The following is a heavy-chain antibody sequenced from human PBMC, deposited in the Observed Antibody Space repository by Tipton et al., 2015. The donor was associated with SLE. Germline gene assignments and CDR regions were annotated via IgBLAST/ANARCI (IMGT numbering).Heavy chain of an antibody. D-gene: IGHD3-10*02. V-gene: IGHV4-59*01. Sequence: LRLSCTVSGGSISSYYWSWIRQPPGKGLEWTGYIYYSGSTNYNPSLKSRVTISVDTSKNQFSLKLSSVTAADTAVYYCARCSGREDYFDYWGQGTLVTVSS. CDR1: GGSISSYY. CDR3: ARCSGREDYFDY. CDR2: IYYSGST. J-gene: IGHJ4*02.